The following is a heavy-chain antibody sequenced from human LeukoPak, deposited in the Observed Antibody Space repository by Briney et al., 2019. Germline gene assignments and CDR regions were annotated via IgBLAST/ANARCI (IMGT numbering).Heavy chain of an antibody. CDR1: GFTFSSYG. J-gene: IGHJ4*02. V-gene: IGHV3-30*02. CDR3: AKDHDYGGNSNFDY. Sequence: GGSLRLSCAASGFTFSSYGMHWVRQAPGKGLEWVAFIRYDGSNKYYADSVKGRFTISRDNSKNTLYLQMNSLRAEDTAVYYCAKDHDYGGNSNFDYWGQGTLVTVSS. CDR2: IRYDGSNK. D-gene: IGHD4-23*01.